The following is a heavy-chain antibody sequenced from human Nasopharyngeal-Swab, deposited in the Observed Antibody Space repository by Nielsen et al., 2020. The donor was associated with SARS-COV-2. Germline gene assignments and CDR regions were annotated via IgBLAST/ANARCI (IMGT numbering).Heavy chain of an antibody. Sequence: WIRQPPGKGLEWVSVIYSGGSTYYADSVKGRFTISRDNSKNTQYIQMNSLRAEDTAVYYCARDYRLRYFDWSYYYYGMDVWGQGTTVTVSS. CDR2: IYSGGST. D-gene: IGHD3-9*01. J-gene: IGHJ6*02. V-gene: IGHV3-53*01. CDR3: ARDYRLRYFDWSYYYYGMDV.